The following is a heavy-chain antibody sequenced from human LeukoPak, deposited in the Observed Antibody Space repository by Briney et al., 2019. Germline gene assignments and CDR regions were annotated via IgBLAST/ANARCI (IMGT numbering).Heavy chain of an antibody. J-gene: IGHJ4*02. CDR1: GFTFSSYG. V-gene: IGHV3-30*02. CDR2: IRYDGSNK. Sequence: GGSLRLSCAASGFTFSSYGMHWVRQAPGKGLEWVAFIRYDGSNKYYADSVKGRFTISRDNSKNTLYLQMNSLRAEDTAVYYCAKDYDILTGYSLGYWGQGTLVTVSS. D-gene: IGHD3-9*01. CDR3: AKDYDILTGYSLGY.